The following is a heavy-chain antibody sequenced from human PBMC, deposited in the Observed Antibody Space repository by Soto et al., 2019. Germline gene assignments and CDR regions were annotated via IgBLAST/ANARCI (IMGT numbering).Heavy chain of an antibody. V-gene: IGHV4-39*01. Sequence: SETLSLTCTVSGGSISSSSYYWVWIRQPPGKGLEWIGSIYYSGSTYYNPSLKSRVTISVDTSKNQFSLKLSSVTAADTAVYYCARQSSSWSSTYYYYYGMDVWGQGTTVTVSS. CDR1: GGSISSSSYY. J-gene: IGHJ6*02. D-gene: IGHD6-13*01. CDR3: ARQSSSWSSTYYYYYGMDV. CDR2: IYYSGST.